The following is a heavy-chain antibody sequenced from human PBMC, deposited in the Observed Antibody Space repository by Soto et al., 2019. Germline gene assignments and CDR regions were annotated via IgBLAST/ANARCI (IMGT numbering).Heavy chain of an antibody. Sequence: EVQLVESWGGLVQPGGSLRLSCAASGFTFSSYSMNWVRQAPGKGLEWGSYISSSSSTIYYADAVKGRFTISRDNAKNSLYLQMNSLRAEDTAVYYCARTSYDYVWGSYRYPHQYCFDYWGQGTLVTVSS. CDR1: GFTFSSYS. D-gene: IGHD3-16*02. CDR2: ISSSSSTI. J-gene: IGHJ4*02. V-gene: IGHV3-48*01. CDR3: ARTSYDYVWGSYRYPHQYCFDY.